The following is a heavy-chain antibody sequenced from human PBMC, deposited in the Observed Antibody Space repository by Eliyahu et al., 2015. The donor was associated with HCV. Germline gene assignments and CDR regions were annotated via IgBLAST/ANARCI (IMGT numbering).Heavy chain of an antibody. Sequence: EVQLVESGGGLVQPGGSLRLSCAASGFTFSSYSXXWVRQAPGKGLEWVSYISSSSSTIYYADSVKGRFTISRDNAKNSLYLQMNSLRAEDTAVYYCARASPLGPMTGKNYYYYGMDVWGQGTTVTVSS. D-gene: IGHD1-14*01. CDR1: GFTFSSYS. CDR3: ARASPLGPMTGKNYYYYGMDV. J-gene: IGHJ6*02. CDR2: ISSSSSTI. V-gene: IGHV3-48*01.